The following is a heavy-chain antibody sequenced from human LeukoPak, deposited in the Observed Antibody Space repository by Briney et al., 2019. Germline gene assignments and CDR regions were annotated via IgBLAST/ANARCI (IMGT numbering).Heavy chain of an antibody. D-gene: IGHD3-9*01. J-gene: IGHJ4*02. Sequence: ASVKVSCKASGYIFTNYAIHWVRQAPGQRLEWMGWINAGNGKANYSQKFRGRVTLTRDTSASTAYMELSSLRSEDTAVYYCARGYYDLLTGHVVTYYFDYWGQGTPVTVSS. CDR3: ARGYYDLLTGHVVTYYFDY. CDR2: INAGNGKA. CDR1: GYIFTNYA. V-gene: IGHV1-3*01.